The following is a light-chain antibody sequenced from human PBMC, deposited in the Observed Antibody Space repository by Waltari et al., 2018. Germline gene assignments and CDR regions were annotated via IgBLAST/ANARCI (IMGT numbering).Light chain of an antibody. J-gene: IGKJ1*01. Sequence: EVLMTQSPATLSVSPGEGATLSCRASQSISGTLAWYQQKPGQAPRLVIYAASTRGTGIPARFSGSGCGTDFTLTITGLQSEDFAVFYCQQYHYWPPWTFGQGTTVEI. V-gene: IGKV3-15*01. CDR1: QSISGT. CDR3: QQYHYWPPWT. CDR2: AAS.